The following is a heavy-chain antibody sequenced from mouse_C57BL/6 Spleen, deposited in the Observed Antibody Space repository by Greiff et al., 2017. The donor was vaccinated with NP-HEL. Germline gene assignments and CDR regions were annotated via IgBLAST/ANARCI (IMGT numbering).Heavy chain of an antibody. CDR1: GFTFSDYY. CDR2: ISNGGGST. Sequence: EVKLVESGGGLVQPGGSLKLSCAASGFTFSDYYMYWVRQTPEKRLEWVAYISNGGGSTYYPDTVKGRFTISRDNAKNTLYLQMGRLKSEDTAMYYCARHPYYYGSSYEGWFAYWGQGTLVTVSA. D-gene: IGHD1-1*01. J-gene: IGHJ3*01. CDR3: ARHPYYYGSSYEGWFAY. V-gene: IGHV5-12*01.